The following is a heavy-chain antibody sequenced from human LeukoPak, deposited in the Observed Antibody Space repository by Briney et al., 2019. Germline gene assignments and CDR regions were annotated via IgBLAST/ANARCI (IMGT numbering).Heavy chain of an antibody. CDR2: INPNSGVT. CDR1: GYTFTGYY. Sequence: GASVKVSCKASGYTFTGYYMHWVRQAPGQGLEWMGWINPNSGVTNYAQKFQGRVTMTRDMSTSTVYMELSSLRSEDTAVYYYARDPKLYGSGSYYQPADYWGQGTLVTVSS. D-gene: IGHD3-10*01. CDR3: ARDPKLYGSGSYYQPADY. J-gene: IGHJ4*02. V-gene: IGHV1-2*02.